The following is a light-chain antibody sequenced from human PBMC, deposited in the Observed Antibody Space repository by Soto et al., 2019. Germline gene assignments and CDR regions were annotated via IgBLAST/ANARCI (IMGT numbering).Light chain of an antibody. V-gene: IGKV1-8*01. CDR1: QGISSY. CDR2: AAS. CDR3: QQYYSYPLT. J-gene: IGKJ4*01. Sequence: IQMTQXPSSLSASVGDRGILTCRASQGISSYLAWYQQKPGKAPKLLIYAASTLQSGVPSRFSGSGSGTDFTLTISCLQSEDFATYYCQQYYSYPLTFGGGTKVDIK.